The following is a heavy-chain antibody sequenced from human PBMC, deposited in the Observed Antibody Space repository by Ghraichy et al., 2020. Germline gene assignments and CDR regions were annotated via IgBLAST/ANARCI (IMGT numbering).Heavy chain of an antibody. J-gene: IGHJ6*02. CDR1: GGTFSDNA. V-gene: IGHV1-69*13. D-gene: IGHD1-26*01. CDR3: ARDFSGSYGGLAV. Sequence: SVKVSCTASGGTFSDNAFSWVRQAPGQGLEYMGGIIPTFGTTNFAQKFQDRVTITANESASTLYMELSSLRSDDTAVYYCARDFSGSYGGLAVWGQGTTVTVAS. CDR2: IIPTFGTT.